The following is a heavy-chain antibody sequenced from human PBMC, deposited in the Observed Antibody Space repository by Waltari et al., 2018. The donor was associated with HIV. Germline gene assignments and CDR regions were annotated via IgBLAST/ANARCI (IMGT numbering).Heavy chain of an antibody. CDR3: AKDPMDIVATINYYGMDV. D-gene: IGHD5-12*01. CDR1: GFTFSSYA. CDR2: MGGRGGSR. V-gene: IGHV3-23*01. Sequence: EVQLLESGGGLVQPGGSLRLSCAASGFTFSSYAMSWVRQAPGKGREGGAGMGGRGGSRYYADSVKGRLTNSRDNSKNTLYLQMNSLRAEDTAVYYCAKDPMDIVATINYYGMDVWGQGTTVTVSS. J-gene: IGHJ6*02.